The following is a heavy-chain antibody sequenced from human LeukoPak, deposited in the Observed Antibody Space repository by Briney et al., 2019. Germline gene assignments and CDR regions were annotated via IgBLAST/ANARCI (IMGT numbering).Heavy chain of an antibody. J-gene: IGHJ4*02. CDR2: INPNSGGT. CDR3: AMRSGAVITNFDS. CDR1: GYTFTGYY. Sequence: ASVKVSCKASGYTFTGYYMHWVRQAPGQGLEWRGWINPNSGGTNYAQKFQGRVTLTRDTSISTAYMELSRLRSDATAVYYCAMRSGAVITNFDSWGQGTLVTVSS. V-gene: IGHV1-2*02. D-gene: IGHD3-22*01.